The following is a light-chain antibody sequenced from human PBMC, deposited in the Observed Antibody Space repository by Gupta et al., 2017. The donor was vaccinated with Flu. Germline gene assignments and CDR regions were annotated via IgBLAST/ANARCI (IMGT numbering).Light chain of an antibody. J-gene: IGKJ4*01. Sequence: EIVLTQSPATLSLSPGERATLSCRASQSVSSFLVWYQQKLGQAPRLLIYDASNRATGIPARFSGSGSGTDFTLTISSREPEDFAVYYCQQRSDWPPLTFGGGTKVEIK. V-gene: IGKV3-11*01. CDR2: DAS. CDR1: QSVSSF. CDR3: QQRSDWPPLT.